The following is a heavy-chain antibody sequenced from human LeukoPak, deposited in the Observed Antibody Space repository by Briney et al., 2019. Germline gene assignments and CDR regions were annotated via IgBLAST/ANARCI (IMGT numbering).Heavy chain of an antibody. CDR1: GGSISSSSYY. CDR2: IYYSGST. V-gene: IGHV4-39*01. J-gene: IGHJ3*02. D-gene: IGHD2-15*01. CDR3: ARLYRRGSGAFDI. Sequence: SETLSLTWTVSGGSISSSSYYWGWIRQPPGKGLEWIGSIYYSGSTYYNPSLKSRVTISVDTSKNQFSLKLSSVTAADTAVYYCARLYRRGSGAFDIWGQGTMVTVSS.